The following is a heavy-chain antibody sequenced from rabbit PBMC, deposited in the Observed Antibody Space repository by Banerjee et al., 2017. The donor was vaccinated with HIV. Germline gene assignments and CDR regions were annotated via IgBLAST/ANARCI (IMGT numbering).Heavy chain of an antibody. Sequence: QEQLVESGGGLVQLGGSLKLSCKASGFILSSYGVSWVRQAPGKGLEWIGYIDPVFGSTYSANWVNGRFTISSHNAQNTLYLQLNSLTAADTATYFCAREYTGDGYADFNLWGQGTLVTVS. CDR2: IDPVFGST. D-gene: IGHD6-1*01. CDR3: AREYTGDGYADFNL. V-gene: IGHV1S47*01. CDR1: GFILSSYG. J-gene: IGHJ4*01.